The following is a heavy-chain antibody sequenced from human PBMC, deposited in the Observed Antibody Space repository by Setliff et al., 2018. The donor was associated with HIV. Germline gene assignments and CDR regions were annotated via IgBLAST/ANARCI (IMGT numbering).Heavy chain of an antibody. CDR3: ARTGYAFDV. CDR1: GGSMNANH. V-gene: IGHV4-59*08. J-gene: IGHJ3*01. CDR2: IHVSGST. Sequence: ASETLSLTCTVSGGSMNANHWSWIRQSPGKGPEWIAYIHVSGSTYFNPSLSSRVTISIDTSNNQFSLRLSSVTAADTAVYYCARTGYAFDVWGLGTMVTV.